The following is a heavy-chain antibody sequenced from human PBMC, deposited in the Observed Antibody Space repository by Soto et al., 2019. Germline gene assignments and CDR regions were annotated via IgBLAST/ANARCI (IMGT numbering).Heavy chain of an antibody. CDR1: GDPSSYSA. D-gene: IGHD4-4*01. CDR2: IIPIFGSP. CDR3: AGTVEIPYYHGMDV. V-gene: IGHV1-69*01. Sequence: QVRVVQSGAEVRKPGSSVKVSCTASGDPSSYSAIGWLRQAPGQGLEWMGGIIPIFGSPNYAQKFQGRVTITADESSITAYMELSSLRSEDTAVYYCAGTVEIPYYHGMDVWGQGTTVTVSS. J-gene: IGHJ6*02.